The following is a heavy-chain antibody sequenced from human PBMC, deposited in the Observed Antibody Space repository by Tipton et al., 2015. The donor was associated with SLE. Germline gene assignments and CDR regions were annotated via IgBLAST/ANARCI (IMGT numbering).Heavy chain of an antibody. V-gene: IGHV4-59*01. CDR3: ARGSDIFEY. CDR2: IYYSGST. Sequence: LRLSCTVSGGSISSYYWSWIRQPPGKGLEWIGYIYYSGSTNYNPSLKSRVTISVDTSKNQFSLKLTSVTTADTAVYYCARGSDIFEYWGQGTLVTVSS. D-gene: IGHD3-9*01. CDR1: GGSISSYY. J-gene: IGHJ4*02.